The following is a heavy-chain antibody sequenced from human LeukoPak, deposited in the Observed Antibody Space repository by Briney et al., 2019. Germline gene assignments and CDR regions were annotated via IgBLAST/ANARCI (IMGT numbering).Heavy chain of an antibody. J-gene: IGHJ6*02. V-gene: IGHV3-66*01. CDR1: EFTVSSNY. Sequence: GGSLRLSCAASEFTVSSNYMSWVRQAPGKGLEWVSVIFSGGGTYYADSVRGRFTISRDNSKNTLYLQMNSLRAEDTAVYYCAGEGDIGYYYGMDVWGQGTTVTVSS. CDR3: AGEGDIGYYYGMDV. CDR2: IFSGGGT. D-gene: IGHD5-12*01.